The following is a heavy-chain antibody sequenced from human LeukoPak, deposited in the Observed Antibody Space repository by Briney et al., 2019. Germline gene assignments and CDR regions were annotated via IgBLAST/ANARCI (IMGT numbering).Heavy chain of an antibody. CDR3: ARDFVWERRYYYGMDV. Sequence: GGSQRLSCAASGFTFSSYEMNWVRQAPGKGLEWVSYISSSGSTIYYADSVKGRFTIPRDNAKNSLYLQMNSLRAEDTAVYYCARDFVWERRYYYGMDVWGQGTTVTVSS. V-gene: IGHV3-48*03. CDR1: GFTFSSYE. D-gene: IGHD1-26*01. CDR2: ISSSGSTI. J-gene: IGHJ6*02.